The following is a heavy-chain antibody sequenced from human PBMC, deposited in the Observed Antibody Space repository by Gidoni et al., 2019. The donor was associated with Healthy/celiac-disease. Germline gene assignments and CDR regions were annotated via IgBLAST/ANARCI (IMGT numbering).Heavy chain of an antibody. Sequence: EVQLVESGGGLVQPGGSLRLSCAPSGFTVSSNYMSWVRQAPGKGLEWVSIIYSGGTGQYADSVKGRFTIFRDRSRNTLHLQMSSLRAEDTAVYYCARHDGDSYSSMDVWGKGTTVTVSS. CDR2: IYSGGTG. CDR3: ARHDGDSYSSMDV. CDR1: GFTVSSNY. D-gene: IGHD2-21*02. J-gene: IGHJ6*03. V-gene: IGHV3-66*04.